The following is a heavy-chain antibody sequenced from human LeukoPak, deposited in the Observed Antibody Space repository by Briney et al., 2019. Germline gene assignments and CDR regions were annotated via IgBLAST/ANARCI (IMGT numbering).Heavy chain of an antibody. V-gene: IGHV3-7*01. D-gene: IGHD1-1*01. J-gene: IGHJ4*02. CDR2: IKQDASER. CDR1: GFTFSSYW. CDR3: ATPTAGTWHFDY. Sequence: GVSLRLSCAASGFTFSSYWMTWVRQAPGKGLEWVANIKQDASERYYVDSVKGRFTISRDNAKNSPYLQMNSLRAEDTAVYYCATPTAGTWHFDYWGQGTLVTVSS.